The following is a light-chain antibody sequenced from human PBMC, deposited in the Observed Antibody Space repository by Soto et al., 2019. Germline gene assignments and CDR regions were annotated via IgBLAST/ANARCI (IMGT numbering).Light chain of an antibody. CDR1: RSFASSY. CDR2: AAS. CDR3: QQYGASPPYT. J-gene: IGKJ2*01. Sequence: EIVMTQSPATLSVSTGERATLSCRASRSFASSYLAWYQQRPGQAPRLLIYAASNRATGIPDRFSGSGSGTDFTLTINRLEAEDSAVYYCQQYGASPPYTFGQGTKVDIK. V-gene: IGKV3-20*01.